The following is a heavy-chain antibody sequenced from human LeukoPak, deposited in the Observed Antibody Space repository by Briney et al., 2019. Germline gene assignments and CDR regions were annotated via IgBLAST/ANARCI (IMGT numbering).Heavy chain of an antibody. Sequence: ASVNVSCKASGGTFSSYAISWVRQAPGQGLEWMGGIIPMFGTANYAQKFQGRVTITADKSTSTAYMELSSLRSEDTAVYYCAKDFVVVPGNVNYFDYWGQGTLVTVSS. D-gene: IGHD2-21*02. V-gene: IGHV1-69*06. J-gene: IGHJ4*02. CDR1: GGTFSSYA. CDR2: IIPMFGTA. CDR3: AKDFVVVPGNVNYFDY.